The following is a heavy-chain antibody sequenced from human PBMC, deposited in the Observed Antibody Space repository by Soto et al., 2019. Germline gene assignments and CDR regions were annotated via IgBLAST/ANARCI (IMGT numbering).Heavy chain of an antibody. CDR2: ISSKGGST. V-gene: IGHV3-64*02. J-gene: IGHJ4*02. CDR1: GFTFSTYA. CDR3: GRGPYYDPIHYFGY. D-gene: IGHD3-3*01. Sequence: EVQLVESGEGWVQSGGSLRLSCAASGFTFSTYAMHWLRQAPGKGLEYVSAISSKGGSTYYVDSVKGRFTISRDNSKNTLYLQMGSMRAEDMSVYYCGRGPYYDPIHYFGYWGQGALVTGSS.